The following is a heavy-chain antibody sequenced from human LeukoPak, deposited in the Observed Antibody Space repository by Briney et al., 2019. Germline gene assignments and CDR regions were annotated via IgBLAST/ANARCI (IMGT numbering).Heavy chain of an antibody. CDR1: GGTFSSYA. Sequence: ASVKVSCTASGGTFSSYAISWVRQAPGQGLEWMGGIIPIFGTANYAQKFQGRVKITTDESTSTTYMELSSLRSEDTAVYYCARSPLAVAGYSYYMDVWGKGTTVTVSS. V-gene: IGHV1-69*05. CDR2: IIPIFGTA. J-gene: IGHJ6*03. CDR3: ARSPLAVAGYSYYMDV. D-gene: IGHD6-19*01.